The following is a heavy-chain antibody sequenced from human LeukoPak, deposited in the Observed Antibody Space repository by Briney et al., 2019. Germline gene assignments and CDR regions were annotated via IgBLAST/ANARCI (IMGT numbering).Heavy chain of an antibody. J-gene: IGHJ4*02. CDR2: VSRGGTTI. V-gene: IGHV3-48*03. Sequence: GGSLRLSCAASGFTFSFYEMNWVRQAPGKGLEWVSHVSRGGTTIYYADSVKGRFTISRDKAKNSLYLQMTSLRPEDTAVYYCARGDYYFDYWGQGTLVTVSS. CDR1: GFTFSFYE. D-gene: IGHD3/OR15-3a*01. CDR3: ARGDYYFDY.